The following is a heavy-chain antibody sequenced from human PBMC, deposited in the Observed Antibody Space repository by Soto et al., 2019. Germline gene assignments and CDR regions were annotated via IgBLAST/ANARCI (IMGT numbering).Heavy chain of an antibody. CDR2: IYYSGST. Sequence: SETLSLTCTVSGGSISSGGYYWSWIRQHPGKGLEWIGYIYYSGSTYYNPSLKSRVTISVDTSKNQFSLKLSSLTAADTSVYFFSIDANTRGYSGYDGMAVWGQGTTVTVSS. CDR3: SIDANTRGYSGYDGMAV. CDR1: GGSISSGGYY. J-gene: IGHJ6*02. D-gene: IGHD5-12*01. V-gene: IGHV4-31*03.